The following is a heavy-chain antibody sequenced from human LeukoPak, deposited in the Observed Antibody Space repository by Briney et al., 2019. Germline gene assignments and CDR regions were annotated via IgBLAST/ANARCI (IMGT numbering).Heavy chain of an antibody. Sequence: RASETLSLTCTVSGGSISSSSYYWGWIRQPPGKGLEWIGSIYYSGSTYYNPSLKSRVTISVDTSKNQFSLKLSSVTAADTAVYYCARDSRYNWNDVNGMDVWGQGTTVTVSS. CDR3: ARDSRYNWNDVNGMDV. V-gene: IGHV4-39*07. CDR1: GGSISSSSYY. D-gene: IGHD1-20*01. CDR2: IYYSGST. J-gene: IGHJ6*02.